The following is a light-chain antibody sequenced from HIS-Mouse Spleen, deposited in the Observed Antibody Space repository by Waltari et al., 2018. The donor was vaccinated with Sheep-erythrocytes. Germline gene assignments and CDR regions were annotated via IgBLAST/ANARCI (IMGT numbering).Light chain of an antibody. Sequence: EIVLTQSPGTLSLSPGERATLSCRASQSVSSSYLAWYQQKPGQAPSLLLYVASSRATGLPDRFSGSRSGTRFTLTISRLEPADFAVYYCQQYGSSLRTFGQGTKVEIK. V-gene: IGKV3-20*01. J-gene: IGKJ1*01. CDR1: QSVSSSY. CDR2: VAS. CDR3: QQYGSSLRT.